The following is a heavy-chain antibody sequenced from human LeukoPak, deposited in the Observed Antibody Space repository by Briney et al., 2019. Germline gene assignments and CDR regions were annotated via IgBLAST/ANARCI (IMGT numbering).Heavy chain of an antibody. CDR3: ARWSRTGKLDY. CDR2: INSEGSNT. J-gene: IGHJ4*02. CDR1: GFTLSSYW. V-gene: IGHV3-74*01. Sequence: GGSLRLSCAASGFTLSSYWMHWVRQAPGKGLVWVSGINSEGSNTRYADSATGRFTISRDDVNNTLYLQMDSLRAEDTAVYYCARWSRTGKLDYWGPGTLVTVSS. D-gene: IGHD3/OR15-3a*01.